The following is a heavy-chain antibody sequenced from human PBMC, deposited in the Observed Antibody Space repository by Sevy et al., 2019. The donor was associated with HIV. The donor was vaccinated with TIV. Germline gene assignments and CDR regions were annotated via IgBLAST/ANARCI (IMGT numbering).Heavy chain of an antibody. CDR2: IHPADSDT. V-gene: IGHV5-51*01. D-gene: IGHD1-1*01. CDR1: GYNFTPYW. CDR3: ARQGDLDYFDY. J-gene: IGHJ4*02. Sequence: GESLKISCKGTGYNFTPYWVGWVCQKPGQGLEWLGIIHPADSDTGYSPSFEGQVTISVDNSITTVYLQLSSLKASDTAMYYCARQGDLDYFDYWGQGTLVTVSS.